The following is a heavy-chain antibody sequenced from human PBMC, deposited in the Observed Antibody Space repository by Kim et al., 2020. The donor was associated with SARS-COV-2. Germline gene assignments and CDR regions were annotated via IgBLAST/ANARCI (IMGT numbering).Heavy chain of an antibody. D-gene: IGHD4-17*01. V-gene: IGHV3-30*18. CDR3: ANGVFTPDYGDHLGAFDI. CDR2: ISYDGSNK. J-gene: IGHJ3*02. Sequence: GGSLRLSCAASGFTFSSYGMHWVRQAPGKGLEWVAVISYDGSNKYYADSVKGRFTISRDNSKNTLYLQMNSLRAEDTAVYYCANGVFTPDYGDHLGAFDIWGQGTMVTVSS. CDR1: GFTFSSYG.